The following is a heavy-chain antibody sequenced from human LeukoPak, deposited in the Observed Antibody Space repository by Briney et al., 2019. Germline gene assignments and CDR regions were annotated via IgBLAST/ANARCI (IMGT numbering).Heavy chain of an antibody. Sequence: SETLSLTCNVSGGSMSSYYWNWIRQSAGRELEWIGRIYSSGTINYNPSLKSRLTMSIDTSKNQFSLKLRSVTAADTAMYYCARSQFWGSFSGSFDAFNIWGQGTMATVSS. CDR3: ARSQFWGSFSGSFDAFNI. CDR1: GGSMSSYY. CDR2: IYSSGTI. V-gene: IGHV4-4*07. J-gene: IGHJ3*02. D-gene: IGHD3-10*01.